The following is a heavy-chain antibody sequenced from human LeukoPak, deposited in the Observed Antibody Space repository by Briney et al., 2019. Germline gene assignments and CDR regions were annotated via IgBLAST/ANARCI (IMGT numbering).Heavy chain of an antibody. V-gene: IGHV3-33*01. D-gene: IGHD5-18*01. Sequence: GGSLRLSCAASGFTLSSYGMHWVRQAPGKGLEWVAVIWYDGSNKYYADSVKGRFTISRDNSKNTLYLQMNSLRAEDTAVYYCARKGSDYTAMLTYYYYGMDVWGQGTTVTVSS. CDR2: IWYDGSNK. CDR1: GFTLSSYG. CDR3: ARKGSDYTAMLTYYYYGMDV. J-gene: IGHJ6*02.